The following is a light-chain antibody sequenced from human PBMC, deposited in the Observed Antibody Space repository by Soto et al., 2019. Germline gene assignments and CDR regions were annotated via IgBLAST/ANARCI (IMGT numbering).Light chain of an antibody. CDR2: DNY. J-gene: IGLJ2*01. Sequence: QSVLTQPPSVPAAPGQRVTIFCSGSSSTIGNNYVSWYQQLPGTAPILLIYDNYYRPSGIPDRFSGSKSGTSATLVITGVQTGDEADYYCGTWDSNLDNGVVFGGGTKLTVL. V-gene: IGLV1-51*01. CDR3: GTWDSNLDNGVV. CDR1: SSTIGNNY.